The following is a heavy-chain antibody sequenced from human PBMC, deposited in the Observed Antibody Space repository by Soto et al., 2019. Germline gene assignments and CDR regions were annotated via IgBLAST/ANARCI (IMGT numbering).Heavy chain of an antibody. J-gene: IGHJ3*02. CDR3: ARSDIVVVPAAIDRAFDI. D-gene: IGHD2-2*01. Sequence: GASVKVSCKASGYTFTSYGISWVRQAPGQGLEWMGWISAYNGNTNYAQKLQGRVTMTTDTSTSTAYMELRSLRSDDTAVYYCARSDIVVVPAAIDRAFDIWGQGTMVTVS. CDR1: GYTFTSYG. V-gene: IGHV1-18*01. CDR2: ISAYNGNT.